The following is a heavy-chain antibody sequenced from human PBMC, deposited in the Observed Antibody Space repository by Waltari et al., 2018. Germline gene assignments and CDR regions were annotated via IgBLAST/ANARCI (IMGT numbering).Heavy chain of an antibody. CDR2: INHSGST. J-gene: IGHJ6*02. Sequence: QVQLQQWGAGLLKPSETLSLTCAVYGGSFSGYYWSWIRQPPGKGLEWIGEINHSGSTNYNPALKSRVTISVDTSKNQFSLKLSSVTAEDTAVYYCAREGGAPERRYYYYYGMDVWGQGTTVTVSS. V-gene: IGHV4-34*01. CDR3: AREGGAPERRYYYYYGMDV. D-gene: IGHD1-1*01. CDR1: GGSFSGYY.